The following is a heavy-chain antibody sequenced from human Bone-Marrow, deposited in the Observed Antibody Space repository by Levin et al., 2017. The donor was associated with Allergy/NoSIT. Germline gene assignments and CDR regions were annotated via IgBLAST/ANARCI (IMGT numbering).Heavy chain of an antibody. Sequence: PGGSLRLSCATSGFTFRSYAMNWVRQAPGKGLEWVALIWYDGTKKDYSESVKGRFTISRDNSKNTLELQMNSLRAEDTAVYYCARDRGTKFWYLDYWGQGALVTVSS. CDR1: GFTFRSYA. D-gene: IGHD1-1*01. CDR3: ARDRGTKFWYLDY. CDR2: IWYDGTKK. V-gene: IGHV3-33*01. J-gene: IGHJ4*02.